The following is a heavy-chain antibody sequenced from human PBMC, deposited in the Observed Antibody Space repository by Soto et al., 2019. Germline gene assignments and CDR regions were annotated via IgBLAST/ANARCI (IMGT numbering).Heavy chain of an antibody. CDR2: ISAYNGNT. CDR1: GYTFTSYG. J-gene: IGHJ6*03. D-gene: IGHD3-3*01. CDR3: ARDITIFGVVITPYYYMDV. V-gene: IGHV1-18*01. Sequence: ASVKVSCKASGYTFTSYGISWVLQAPGQGLEWMGWISAYNGNTNYAQKLQGRVTMTTDTSTSTAYMELRSLRSDDTAVYYCARDITIFGVVITPYYYMDVWGKGTTVTVSS.